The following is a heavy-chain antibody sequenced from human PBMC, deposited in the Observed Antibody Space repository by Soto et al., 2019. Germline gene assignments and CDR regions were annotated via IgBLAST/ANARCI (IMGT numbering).Heavy chain of an antibody. V-gene: IGHV1-18*01. CDR3: ARDWGQQWLAYGMDV. Sequence: QVQLVQSGAEVKKPGASVKVSCKASGYTFTNYGISWVRQAPGQGLEWMGWISTYNGHTTSAQKLQGRVTMTTDTSTNTAYMELRRLRSDDTAVYYCARDWGQQWLAYGMDVWGQGTTVTVSS. D-gene: IGHD6-19*01. CDR2: ISTYNGHT. J-gene: IGHJ6*02. CDR1: GYTFTNYG.